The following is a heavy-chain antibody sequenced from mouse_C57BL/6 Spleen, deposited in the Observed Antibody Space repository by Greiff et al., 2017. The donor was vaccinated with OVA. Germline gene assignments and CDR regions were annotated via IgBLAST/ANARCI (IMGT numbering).Heavy chain of an antibody. V-gene: IGHV2-6*01. CDR3: ASGGVYDGGFAY. J-gene: IGHJ3*01. CDR1: AFSLPRSG. D-gene: IGHD2-12*01. CDR2: IWGVGST. Sequence: QLQLKESGPGLVAPSQSLSIPCTVSAFSLPRSGVDWVRQSPGKGLVWLGVIWGVGSTNYNSALKSRLSISKDNAESEVFLKMNRLQTDDTAMYDCASGGVYDGGFAYWGQGTLVTVSA.